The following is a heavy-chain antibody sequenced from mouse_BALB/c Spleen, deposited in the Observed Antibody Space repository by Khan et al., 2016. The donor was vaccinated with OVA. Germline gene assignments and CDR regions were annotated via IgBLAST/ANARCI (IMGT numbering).Heavy chain of an antibody. CDR2: IYPGTDNS. Sequence: VQLKQSGAELVRPGASVKLSCKTSGYIFTSYWIHWVKQRSGQGLEWIARIYPGTDNSYYNEKFKDKATLTADKSSSTAYMQLSSLKSEDSAVFFCAKDGAWYHFDHWGQGTTLTVSS. V-gene: IGHV1-76*01. CDR1: GYIFTSYW. CDR3: AKDGAWYHFDH. D-gene: IGHD1-1*02. J-gene: IGHJ2*01.